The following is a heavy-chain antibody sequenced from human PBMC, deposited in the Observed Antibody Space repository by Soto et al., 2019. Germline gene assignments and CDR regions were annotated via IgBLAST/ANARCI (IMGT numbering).Heavy chain of an antibody. V-gene: IGHV4-34*01. CDR1: GGSFSGYY. Sequence: SETLSLTCAVYGGSFSGYYWSWIRQPPGKGLEWIGEINHSGSTNYNPSLKSRVTISVDTSKNQFSLKLSSVTAADTAVYYCARDFGYCSGGSCYPLIDYWGQGTLVTVSS. CDR2: INHSGST. CDR3: ARDFGYCSGGSCYPLIDY. J-gene: IGHJ4*02. D-gene: IGHD2-15*01.